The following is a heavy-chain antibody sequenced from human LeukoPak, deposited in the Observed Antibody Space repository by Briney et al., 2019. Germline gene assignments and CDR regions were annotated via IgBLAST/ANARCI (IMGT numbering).Heavy chain of an antibody. V-gene: IGHV5-51*01. CDR3: ARQSGENDLVGFDP. Sequence: GESLKISCKGSGYNFTNYWIGWVRQMPGKGLEWMGILYPGDSDTRYSPSFQGQVTISADKSINAAYLQWSSLKASDTAMYYCARQSGENDLVGFDPWGQGTLVTVSS. CDR2: LYPGDSDT. D-gene: IGHD3-3*01. CDR1: GYNFTNYW. J-gene: IGHJ5*02.